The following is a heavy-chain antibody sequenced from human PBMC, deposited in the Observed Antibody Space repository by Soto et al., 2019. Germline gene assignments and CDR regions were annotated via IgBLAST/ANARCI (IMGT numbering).Heavy chain of an antibody. CDR1: GGSFSGYY. V-gene: IGHV4-34*01. Sequence: PSETLSLTCAVYGGSFSGYYWSWIRQPPGKGLEWIGEINHSGSTNYNPSLKSRVTISVDTSKNQFSLKLSSVTAADTAVYYCARIPRVFGVVTPRGYFDYWGQGTLVTVSS. J-gene: IGHJ4*02. CDR3: ARIPRVFGVVTPRGYFDY. CDR2: INHSGST. D-gene: IGHD3-3*01.